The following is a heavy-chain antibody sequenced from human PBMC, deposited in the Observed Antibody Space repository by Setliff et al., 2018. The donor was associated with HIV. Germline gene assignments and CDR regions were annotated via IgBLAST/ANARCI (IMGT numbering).Heavy chain of an antibody. J-gene: IGHJ4*02. Sequence: GASVKVSCKASGYTFSNYGISWLRQAPGQGPEWMGWISGDNGDTNYAQKFQGRLTMTTDTSTSTAYMELRSLRSDDTATYFCVTSPGSFTSVDETEAGDYWGQGTLVTVSS. CDR1: GYTFSNYG. CDR2: ISGDNGDT. V-gene: IGHV1-18*01. D-gene: IGHD6-25*01. CDR3: VTSPGSFTSVDETEAGDY.